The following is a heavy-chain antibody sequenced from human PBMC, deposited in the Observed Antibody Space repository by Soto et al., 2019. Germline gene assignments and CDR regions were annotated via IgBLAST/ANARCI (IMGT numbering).Heavy chain of an antibody. CDR1: GFTFSSYG. V-gene: IGHV3-33*01. CDR2: IWYDGTNK. CDR3: ARGPMTTVTTWGDWYFDL. Sequence: QVQLVESGGGVVQPGRSLRLSCATSGFTFSSYGMHWVRQGPGKGLEWVAVIWYDGTNKYYADSVNGRFTISSDDSKNTLYRQMNSLRAENTAVYYCARGPMTTVTTWGDWYFDLWGRGTLGTVSS. J-gene: IGHJ2*01. D-gene: IGHD4-17*01.